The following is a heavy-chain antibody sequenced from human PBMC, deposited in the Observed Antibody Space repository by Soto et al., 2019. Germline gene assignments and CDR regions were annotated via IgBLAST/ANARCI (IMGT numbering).Heavy chain of an antibody. V-gene: IGHV1-2*02. J-gene: IGHJ4*02. CDR2: INPNGGGT. D-gene: IGHD3-10*01. CDR3: ARAVHTMIQGVRFRVDQ. Sequence: ASVKVSCKASGYTFTTYYIHWVRQAPGQGLEWMGWINPNGGGTKYAQKFQGRVTMTRDTSINTAYMELTRLTSDDTAVYYCARAVHTMIQGVRFRVDQWGQGTLVTVSS. CDR1: GYTFTTYY.